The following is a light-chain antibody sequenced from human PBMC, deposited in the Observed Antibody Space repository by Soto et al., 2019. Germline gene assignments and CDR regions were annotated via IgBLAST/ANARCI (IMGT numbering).Light chain of an antibody. Sequence: DIQMTQSPSSLSASVGDRVTITCQASQDIRKYLNWYQQKPGRAPKLPIYGESNLKTVIPSTFSGSSYWSDFTFTISRLQPEDIATSFCQHYDNLPPFTFGRGTKVAIK. CDR2: GES. J-gene: IGKJ3*01. V-gene: IGKV1-33*01. CDR1: QDIRKY. CDR3: QHYDNLPPFT.